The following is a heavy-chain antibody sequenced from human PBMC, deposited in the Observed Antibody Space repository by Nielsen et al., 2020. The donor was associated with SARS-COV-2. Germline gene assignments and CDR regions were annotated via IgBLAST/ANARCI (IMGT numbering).Heavy chain of an antibody. CDR2: VSHSGST. J-gene: IGHJ6*03. Sequence: SETLSLTCAVSGDSVSSHDWWTWVRQSPGKGLEWIGEVSHSGSTNYNPSLKSRVTLSMDKSKNQFSLRLTSMTAADTAVYYCAREGDCTKGVCYIRGMDVWGKGTTVTVSS. CDR3: AREGDCTKGVCYIRGMDV. D-gene: IGHD2-8*01. CDR1: GDSVSSHDW. V-gene: IGHV4-4*02.